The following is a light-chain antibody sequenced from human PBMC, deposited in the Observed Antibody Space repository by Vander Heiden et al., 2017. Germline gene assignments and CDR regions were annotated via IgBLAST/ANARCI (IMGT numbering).Light chain of an antibody. Sequence: DIVMSQSPDSLAVSLGERATINCKSSQSVLYSSNNKNYLAWYQQKPGQPPKLLIYWASTRPSGVPDRFSGSGSGTDFTLTISSLQAEDVAVYYCQQYYRTPPTFGQGTKLEI. V-gene: IGKV4-1*01. CDR2: WAS. CDR1: QSVLYSSNNKNY. J-gene: IGKJ2*01. CDR3: QQYYRTPPT.